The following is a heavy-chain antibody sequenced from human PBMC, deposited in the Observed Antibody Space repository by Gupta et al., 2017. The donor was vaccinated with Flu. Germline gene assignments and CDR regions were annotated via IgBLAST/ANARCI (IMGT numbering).Heavy chain of an antibody. D-gene: IGHD3-22*01. CDR2: INSDSVYI. V-gene: IGHV3-21*02. J-gene: IGHJ6*02. CDR3: ARDYDSTGYYGLDV. Sequence: EVQLVESGGTLVRRGGSLRLSCAASGFTFGDYTIRWVRQAPGKGLEWVSSINSDSVYIYYADFAKGRFTISRDNAKDSLFLQMDSLRAEDTAVYYCARDYDSTGYYGLDVWGQGTTVTVSS. CDR1: GFTFGDYT.